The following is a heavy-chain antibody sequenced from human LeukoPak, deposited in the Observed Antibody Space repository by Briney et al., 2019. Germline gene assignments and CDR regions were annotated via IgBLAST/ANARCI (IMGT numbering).Heavy chain of an antibody. V-gene: IGHV3-66*02. D-gene: IGHD3-3*01. CDR1: GFTVSSNY. Sequence: PGGSLRLSCAASGFTVSSNYMSWVRQAPGKGLEWVSVIYSGGSTYYADSVKGRFTISRDNSKNTLYLQMNSLRPEDTAVYYCARDLRLTTIFGVVSNWGQGTLATVSS. CDR3: ARDLRLTTIFGVVSN. J-gene: IGHJ4*02. CDR2: IYSGGST.